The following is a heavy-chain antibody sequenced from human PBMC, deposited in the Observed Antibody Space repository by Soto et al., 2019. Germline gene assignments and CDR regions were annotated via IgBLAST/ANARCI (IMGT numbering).Heavy chain of an antibody. J-gene: IGHJ5*02. CDR1: GGSISSGDYY. CDR2: IYYSGST. V-gene: IGHV4-30-4*01. Sequence: SETLSLTCTVSGGSISSGDYYWSWIRQPPGKGLEWIGYIYYSGSTYYNPSLKSRVTISVDTSKNQFSLKLSSVTAADTAVYYCARDSSRDYGDYESSNWFDPWGQGTLVTVSS. D-gene: IGHD4-17*01. CDR3: ARDSSRDYGDYESSNWFDP.